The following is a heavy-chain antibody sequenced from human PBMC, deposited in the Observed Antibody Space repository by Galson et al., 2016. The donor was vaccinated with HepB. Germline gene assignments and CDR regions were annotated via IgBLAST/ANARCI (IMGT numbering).Heavy chain of an antibody. D-gene: IGHD6-6*01. J-gene: IGHJ6*02. Sequence: SETLSPTCSIFGGSISSYYWTWMRQPPGKGLEWIGNIYFTGGTNYNPSLKSRVTISLDTSRNQFSLKLTSVTAADSALYYCARGNEYSSPFYYYYAMDVWGQGTTVTVSS. CDR3: ARGNEYSSPFYYYYAMDV. V-gene: IGHV4-59*01. CDR2: IYFTGGT. CDR1: GGSISSYY.